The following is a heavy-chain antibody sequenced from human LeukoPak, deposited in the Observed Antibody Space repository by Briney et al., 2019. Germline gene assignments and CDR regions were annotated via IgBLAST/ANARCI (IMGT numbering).Heavy chain of an antibody. V-gene: IGHV4-39*07. Sequence: SETLSLTCSVSDDSITNTDYYWAWIRQPPGKGLEWIASIYYTGSIYYPPSLTSRVTISLDTSWSQFSLRLSSVTAADTAVYYCARDRVPFYDFWSGFDYWGQGTLVTVSS. CDR1: DDSITNTDYY. CDR2: IYYTGSI. J-gene: IGHJ4*02. D-gene: IGHD3-3*01. CDR3: ARDRVPFYDFWSGFDY.